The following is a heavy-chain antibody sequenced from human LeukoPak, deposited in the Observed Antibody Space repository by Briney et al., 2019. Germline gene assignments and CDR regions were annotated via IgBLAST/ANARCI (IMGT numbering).Heavy chain of an antibody. V-gene: IGHV1-69*05. CDR1: GGTFSSYA. CDR3: ARDLGYCSSTSCYTFDY. Sequence: GASVKVSCKASGGTFSSYAISWVRQAPGQGLEWMGGIIPIFGTANYAQKFQGRVTITTDESTSTAYMELSSLRSEDTAVYYCARDLGYCSSTSCYTFDYWGQGTLVTVSS. CDR2: IIPIFGTA. J-gene: IGHJ4*02. D-gene: IGHD2-2*02.